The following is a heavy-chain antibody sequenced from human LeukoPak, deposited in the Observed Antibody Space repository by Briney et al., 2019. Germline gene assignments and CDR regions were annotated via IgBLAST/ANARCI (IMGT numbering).Heavy chain of an antibody. CDR3: ARGTDLYYDILGYDY. CDR1: GYTFTSYA. D-gene: IGHD3-9*01. CDR2: INTNTGNP. Sequence: ASVKVSCKASGYTFTSYAMNWVRQAPGQGLEWMGWINTNTGNPTYAQGFTGRFVLSLDTSVSTAYLQISSLKAEDTAVYYCARGTDLYYDILGYDYWGQGTLVTVSS. J-gene: IGHJ4*02. V-gene: IGHV7-4-1*02.